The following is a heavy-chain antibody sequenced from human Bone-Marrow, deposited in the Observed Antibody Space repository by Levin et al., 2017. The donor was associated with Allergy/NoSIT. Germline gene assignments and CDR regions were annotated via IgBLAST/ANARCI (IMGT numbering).Heavy chain of an antibody. CDR1: GFTFSNYW. Sequence: PGGSLRLSCVGSGFTFSNYWMHWVRQVPEKGLVWIFRISGSGSYTSYADSVKGRFTISRDNAKNTLYLQMNSLRAEDTAVYYCARGKREGVATYGLDVWGQGTTVTVSS. V-gene: IGHV3-74*01. J-gene: IGHJ6*02. D-gene: IGHD5-12*01. CDR2: ISGSGSYT. CDR3: ARGKREGVATYGLDV.